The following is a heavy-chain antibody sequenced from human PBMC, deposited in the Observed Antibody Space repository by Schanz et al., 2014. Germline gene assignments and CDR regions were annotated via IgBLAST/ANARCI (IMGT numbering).Heavy chain of an antibody. Sequence: QLQLQESGPGLVRPSETLSLTCTVYGGSFSSGPFYWGWIRQPPGKGLEWLGSAYYRGSTYYSPSLKSGVSISMDGSRGQFSLRWTSMTAADTAVYYCARLGITGTTVFYWGQGTLVTVSS. CDR3: ARLGITGTTVFY. D-gene: IGHD1-20*01. V-gene: IGHV4-39*01. CDR1: GGSFSSGPFY. J-gene: IGHJ4*02. CDR2: AYYRGST.